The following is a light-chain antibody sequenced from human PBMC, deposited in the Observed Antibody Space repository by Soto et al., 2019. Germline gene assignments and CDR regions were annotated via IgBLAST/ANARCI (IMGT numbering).Light chain of an antibody. V-gene: IGKV1-5*01. Sequence: DIHMTQSPSTLSVSVGDRVTITCRASQSIRTCLAWYQQKPGQAPKLLIYDASSLESGIPARFSGSGSGTEFTLTISSLQPDDFAAYYCQQYNSYSRTFGRGTKVDI. CDR3: QQYNSYSRT. CDR1: QSIRTC. J-gene: IGKJ1*01. CDR2: DAS.